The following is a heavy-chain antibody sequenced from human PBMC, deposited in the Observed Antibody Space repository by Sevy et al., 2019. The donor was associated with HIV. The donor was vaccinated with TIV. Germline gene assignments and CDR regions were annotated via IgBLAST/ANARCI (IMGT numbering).Heavy chain of an antibody. J-gene: IGHJ4*02. D-gene: IGHD5-12*01. Sequence: GGSLRLSCAASGFTFSSYAMHWVRQAPGKGLEWVAVIACDGSNKYYADSVKGRFTISRDNSKNTLYLQMNSLRAEDTVVYYGARGRLRTDYWGQGTLVTVSS. CDR2: IACDGSNK. CDR3: ARGRLRTDY. CDR1: GFTFSSYA. V-gene: IGHV3-30-3*01.